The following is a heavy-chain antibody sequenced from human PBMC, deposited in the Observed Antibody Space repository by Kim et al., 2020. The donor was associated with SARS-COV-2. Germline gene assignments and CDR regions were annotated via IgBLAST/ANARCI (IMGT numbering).Heavy chain of an antibody. CDR3: ATPASTDGWYFDY. Sequence: GGSLRLSCAASGFRFSNYEMNWVRQTPGKGLEWISYISSISRSIYYADSVRGRFTISRDKAKNSLYLQMNSLRAEDTAVYYCATPASTDGWYFDYWGRGTLVTVSS. D-gene: IGHD6-19*01. CDR2: ISSISRSI. V-gene: IGHV3-48*03. CDR1: GFRFSNYE. J-gene: IGHJ4*02.